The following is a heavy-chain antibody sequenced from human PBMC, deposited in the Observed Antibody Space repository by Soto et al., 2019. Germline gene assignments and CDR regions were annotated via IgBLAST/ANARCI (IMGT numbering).Heavy chain of an antibody. CDR3: ARQTVVGVWLNAY. J-gene: IGHJ4*02. CDR2: TSSDGNLK. V-gene: IGHV3-30-3*01. D-gene: IGHD1-26*01. Sequence: QVQLEESGGGVVQPGRSLRLSCVASGFTFRNYPVHWVRQAPGKGLEWVAVTSSDGNLKYYADSVKGRLTISRDNSYHTLSLPLSSLRLDDTAVYCCARQTVVGVWLNAYWGQGTLVTVS. CDR1: GFTFRNYP.